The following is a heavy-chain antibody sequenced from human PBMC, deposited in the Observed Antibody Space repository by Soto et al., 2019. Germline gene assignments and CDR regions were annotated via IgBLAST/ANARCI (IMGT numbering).Heavy chain of an antibody. CDR1: GDSVTSSGYY. Sequence: QLQVQESGPGLLKPSETLSLICSVSGDSVTSSGYYWGWIRQPPGNGLEWIANIYYSGITYDNQSVGSRVTISVDTAKNQVSLKLSSVTAADTALCYCARRTNAYSNYFDYWGKGALVTVSA. D-gene: IGHD4-4*01. J-gene: IGHJ4*02. CDR2: IYYSGIT. V-gene: IGHV4-39*01. CDR3: ARRTNAYSNYFDY.